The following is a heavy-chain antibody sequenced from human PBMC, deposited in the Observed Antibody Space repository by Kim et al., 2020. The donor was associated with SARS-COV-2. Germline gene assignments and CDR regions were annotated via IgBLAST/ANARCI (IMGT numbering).Heavy chain of an antibody. CDR3: ARDGGYYYGSGSYYNYN. CDR2: IIPIFGTA. Sequence: SVKVSCKASGGTFSSYAISWVRQAPGQGLEWMGGIIPIFGTANYAQKFQGRVTITADESTSTAYMELSSLRSEDTAVYYCARDGGYYYGSGSYYNYNWGQGTLVTVSS. V-gene: IGHV1-69*13. D-gene: IGHD3-10*01. J-gene: IGHJ4*02. CDR1: GGTFSSYA.